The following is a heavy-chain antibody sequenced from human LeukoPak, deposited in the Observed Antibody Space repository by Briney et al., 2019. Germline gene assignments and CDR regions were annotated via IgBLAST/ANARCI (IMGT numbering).Heavy chain of an antibody. D-gene: IGHD6-19*01. CDR1: GGSISNYY. Sequence: SETLSLTSTVSGGSISNYYWSWIRQPAGKGLEWIGRIYTSGSTNYNPSLKSRVTMSVDTSKKQFSLKLSSVTAADTAVYYCARGSWQWLEYWGQGTLVTVSS. V-gene: IGHV4-4*07. J-gene: IGHJ4*02. CDR2: IYTSGST. CDR3: ARGSWQWLEY.